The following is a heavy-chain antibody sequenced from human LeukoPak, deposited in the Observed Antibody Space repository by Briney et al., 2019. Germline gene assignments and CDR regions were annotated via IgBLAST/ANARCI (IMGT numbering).Heavy chain of an antibody. CDR1: GYTFTGYC. CDR3: AREGLMMGYCSSTSCYAFDY. J-gene: IGHJ4*02. Sequence: ASVKVSCKASGYTFTGYCMHWVRQAPGQGLEWMGWINPNSGGTNYAQKFQGWVTMTRDTSISTAYMELSRLRSEDTAVYYCAREGLMMGYCSSTSCYAFDYWGQGTLVTVSS. V-gene: IGHV1-2*04. CDR2: INPNSGGT. D-gene: IGHD2-2*01.